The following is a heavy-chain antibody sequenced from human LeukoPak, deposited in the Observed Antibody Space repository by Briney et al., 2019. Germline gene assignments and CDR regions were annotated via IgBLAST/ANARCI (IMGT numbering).Heavy chain of an antibody. CDR2: IKQDGSEK. V-gene: IGHV3-7*03. CDR1: GFTFRSYW. D-gene: IGHD3-3*01. CDR3: AKGLQRTGYDFWSDAFDI. J-gene: IGHJ3*02. Sequence: PGGSLRLSCAGSGFTFRSYWMSWVRQAPGKGLEWVANIKQDGSEKYYVDPVKGRFTISRDNAKNSLYLQMNSLRAEDMALYYCAKGLQRTGYDFWSDAFDIWGQGTMVTVSS.